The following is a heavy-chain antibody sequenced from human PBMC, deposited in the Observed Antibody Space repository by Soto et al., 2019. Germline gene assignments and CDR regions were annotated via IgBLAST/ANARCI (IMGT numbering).Heavy chain of an antibody. D-gene: IGHD3-3*01. V-gene: IGHV4-39*07. J-gene: IGHJ5*02. Sequence: SETLSLTCTVTGDSISSRGYYWGWIRQPPGKGLEWIGSIYYSGSTYNNPSLKSRVTMSVDTSKNQFSLRLSSVTAADTAIYYCATRITVFGLLIPPFDPWGQGTQVTVSS. CDR2: IYYSGST. CDR3: ATRITVFGLLIPPFDP. CDR1: GDSISSRGYY.